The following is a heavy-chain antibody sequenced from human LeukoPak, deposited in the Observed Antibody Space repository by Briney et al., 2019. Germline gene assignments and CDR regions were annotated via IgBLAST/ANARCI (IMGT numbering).Heavy chain of an antibody. CDR3: AKDGSLTRFDY. J-gene: IGHJ4*02. CDR1: GFTFSSYS. CDR2: IYSTNTYI. D-gene: IGHD2-15*01. Sequence: GGSLRLSCAASGFTFSSYSMNWVRQAPGKGLEWVSSIYSTNTYIYYADSVKGRFTISRDNAKNSLYLQMNSLRAEDTAVYYCAKDGSLTRFDYWGQGILVTVSS. V-gene: IGHV3-21*04.